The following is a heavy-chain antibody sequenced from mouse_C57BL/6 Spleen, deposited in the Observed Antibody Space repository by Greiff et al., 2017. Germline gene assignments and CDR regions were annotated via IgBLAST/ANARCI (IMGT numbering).Heavy chain of an antibody. CDR2: IDPAIGNT. CDR1: GFNIKNTY. J-gene: IGHJ4*01. D-gene: IGHD1-1*01. CDR3: AGLYYYGTFGAMDY. V-gene: IGHV14-3*01. Sequence: VQLQQSVAELVRPGASVKLSCTASGFNIKNTYMPWVKRRPERGLEWIGRIDPAIGNTKYAPKFQGKATITADTSSNTAYLQLSSLTSEDTAIYYCAGLYYYGTFGAMDYWGQGTSVTVSS.